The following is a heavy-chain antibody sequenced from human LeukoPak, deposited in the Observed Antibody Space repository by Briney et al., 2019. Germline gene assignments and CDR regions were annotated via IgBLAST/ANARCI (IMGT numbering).Heavy chain of an antibody. V-gene: IGHV3-23*01. J-gene: IGHJ4*02. D-gene: IGHD6-19*01. CDR3: ARGGSGWYKYDS. CDR1: GFTLTNYT. Sequence: GGSLRLSCAASGFTLTNYTMIWVRQSPVKGVEGVAAISGSGSTTYYADSVKGRFTISRDNSKSTVSLQMGSLRAEDTALYYCARGGSGWYKYDSWGQGTLVSVSS. CDR2: ISGSGSTT.